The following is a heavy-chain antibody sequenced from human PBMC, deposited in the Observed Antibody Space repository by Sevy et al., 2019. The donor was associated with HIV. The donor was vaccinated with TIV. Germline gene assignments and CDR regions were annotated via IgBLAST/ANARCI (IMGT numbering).Heavy chain of an antibody. CDR3: ARDRDITFGGGDAFDI. Sequence: SVKVSCKASGGTFDTYTISWLRQAPGQGLEWIGGIIPMFDTANYAQKFQGRVTITADDSTNTAYMDLSSLRSEDSAVYYCARDRDITFGGGDAFDIWGQGTMVTVSS. CDR2: IIPMFDTA. CDR1: GGTFDTYT. V-gene: IGHV1-69*13. D-gene: IGHD3-16*01. J-gene: IGHJ3*02.